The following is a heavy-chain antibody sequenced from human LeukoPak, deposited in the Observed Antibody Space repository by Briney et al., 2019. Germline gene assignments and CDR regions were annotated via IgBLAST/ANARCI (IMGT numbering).Heavy chain of an antibody. CDR1: GFIFSDYY. J-gene: IGHJ4*02. CDR3: VRGTNTYRY. D-gene: IGHD2/OR15-2a*01. Sequence: GGSLRLSCAASGFIFSDYYMSWIRQAPGKGLEWVSSINSGGSTIYYADPVKGRFTIPRDNAKNSLYLQMNSLRAEDSAVYYCVRGTNTYRYWGQGILVTVSS. CDR2: INSGGSTI. V-gene: IGHV3-11*01.